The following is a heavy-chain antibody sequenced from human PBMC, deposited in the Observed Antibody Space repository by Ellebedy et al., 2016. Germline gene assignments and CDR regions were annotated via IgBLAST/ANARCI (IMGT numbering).Heavy chain of an antibody. CDR2: ITATGDTT. D-gene: IGHD3-22*01. Sequence: GGSLRLSXAASGFTFSSYAMNWVRQAPGRGLEWLSIITATGDTTYYADSVKGRFTISRDNSKNTVFLQMKTLRAEDTAVYYCAKSTPSGYFEDWGQGAPVTVSS. CDR1: GFTFSSYA. V-gene: IGHV3-23*01. J-gene: IGHJ4*02. CDR3: AKSTPSGYFED.